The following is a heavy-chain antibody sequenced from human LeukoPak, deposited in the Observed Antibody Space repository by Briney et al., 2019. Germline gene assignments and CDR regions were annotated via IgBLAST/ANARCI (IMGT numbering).Heavy chain of an antibody. Sequence: SETLSLTCAVYGGSFSGYYWSWIRQPPGKGLEWIGEINRSGSTNYNPSLKSRVTISVDTSKNQFSLKLSSVTAADTAVYYCASSTWDLFDYWGQGTLVTVSS. V-gene: IGHV4-34*01. CDR2: INRSGST. D-gene: IGHD6-13*01. CDR3: ASSTWDLFDY. CDR1: GGSFSGYY. J-gene: IGHJ4*02.